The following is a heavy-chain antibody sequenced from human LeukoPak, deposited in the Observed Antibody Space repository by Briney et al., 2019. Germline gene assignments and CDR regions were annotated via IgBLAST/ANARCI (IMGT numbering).Heavy chain of an antibody. CDR2: MFHGGNT. CDR1: GYSISSGYH. CDR3: ARTLYCSGATCFSPELLDT. D-gene: IGHD2-15*01. Sequence: SETLSLTCAVSGYSISSGYHWGWVRQPPGKGPVWIGSMFHGGNTYCNPSLKSRVTMSIDTSMNQFSLNLTSVTTADTAVYFCARTLYCSGATCFSPELLDTWGQGTLVTVSS. V-gene: IGHV4-38-2*01. J-gene: IGHJ5*02.